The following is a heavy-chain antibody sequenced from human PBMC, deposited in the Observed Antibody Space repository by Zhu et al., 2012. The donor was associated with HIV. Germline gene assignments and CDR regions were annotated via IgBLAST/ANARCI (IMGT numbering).Heavy chain of an antibody. CDR1: GGSISSSSYY. CDR3: ARLRKLWFGELYLGEAFDI. CDR2: IYYSGST. V-gene: IGHV4-39*01. D-gene: IGHD3-10*01. Sequence: QVQLQESGPGLVKPSETLSLTCTVSGGSISSSSYYWGWIRQPPGKGLEWIGSIYYSGSTYYNPSLKSRVTISVDTSKNQFSLKLSSVTAADTAVYYCARLRKLWFGELYLGEAFDIWGQGTMVTVSS. J-gene: IGHJ3*02.